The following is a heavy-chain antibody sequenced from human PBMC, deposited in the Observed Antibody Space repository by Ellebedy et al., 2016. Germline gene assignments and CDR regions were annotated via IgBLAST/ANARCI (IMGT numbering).Heavy chain of an antibody. CDR1: GYTFTAYY. J-gene: IGHJ6*02. CDR3: ARVGKPNVSQGYSSTWTRSHYCGMDV. D-gene: IGHD2-2*01. Sequence: ASVKVSCXASGYTFTAYYMHWVRQAPGQGLEWMGWINSNSGGTNHAQKLQGRVTMTRDTSISTAYMELMRMRSDDTAVYYCARVGKPNVSQGYSSTWTRSHYCGMDVWGQGTTVTVSS. CDR2: INSNSGGT. V-gene: IGHV1-2*02.